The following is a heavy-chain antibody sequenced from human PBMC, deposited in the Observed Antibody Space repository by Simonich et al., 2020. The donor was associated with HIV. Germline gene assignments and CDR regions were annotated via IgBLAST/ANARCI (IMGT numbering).Heavy chain of an antibody. CDR3: ARESTLRSYYYGSGSGLGY. V-gene: IGHV4-34*01. CDR2: INHRGSS. D-gene: IGHD3-10*01. Sequence: QVQLQQWGAGLLKPSETLSLTCAVYGGSFRGYYWSWIRQSPGKGLEWIGEINHRGSSTNNPSLKRRVTISVVASKTQFSLKLSTVTAADTAVYYCARESTLRSYYYGSGSGLGYWGQGTLVTVSS. CDR1: GGSFRGYY. J-gene: IGHJ4*02.